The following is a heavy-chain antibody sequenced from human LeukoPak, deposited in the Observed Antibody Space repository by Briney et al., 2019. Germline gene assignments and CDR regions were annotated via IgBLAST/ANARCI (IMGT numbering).Heavy chain of an antibody. Sequence: PGGSLRLSCAASGFTFSSYWMSWVRQAPGKGLEWVANIKQDGSEKYYVDSVKGRFTISRDNAKNSLYLQMNSLRAEDTAVYYCARDPTTTVVNHMFDYWGQGTLVTVPS. CDR2: IKQDGSEK. J-gene: IGHJ4*02. D-gene: IGHD4-23*01. V-gene: IGHV3-7*01. CDR1: GFTFSSYW. CDR3: ARDPTTTVVNHMFDY.